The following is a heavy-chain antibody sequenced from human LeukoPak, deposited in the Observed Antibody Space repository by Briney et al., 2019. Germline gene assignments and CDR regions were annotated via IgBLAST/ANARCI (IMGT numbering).Heavy chain of an antibody. Sequence: PSETLSLTCAVSGGSTSTYYWNWIRQPAGRGLEWIGRISIRGSTNYNPSLRSRVTMSLDTSTNQFSLNLNSVTAADTAVYYCAREPIPVSGTGGAFDIWGQGTMVTISS. CDR3: AREPIPVSGTGGAFDI. J-gene: IGHJ3*02. D-gene: IGHD6-19*01. CDR2: ISIRGST. V-gene: IGHV4-4*07. CDR1: GGSTSTYY.